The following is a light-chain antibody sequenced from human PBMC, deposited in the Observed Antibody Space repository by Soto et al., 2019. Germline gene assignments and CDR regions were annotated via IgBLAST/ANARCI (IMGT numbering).Light chain of an antibody. V-gene: IGLV1-40*03. CDR1: SSNVGAGRD. CDR2: DSN. CDR3: QSYGTSLSGLYV. Sequence: QSGLTQPPSVSGAPGQRVTISCTGSSSNVGAGRDVHWYRQLPGAAPKFLISDSNNRASGVPDRFSVSKSGASASLAITGLRAEDEADYICQSYGTSLSGLYVFGSGTKVTVL. J-gene: IGLJ1*01.